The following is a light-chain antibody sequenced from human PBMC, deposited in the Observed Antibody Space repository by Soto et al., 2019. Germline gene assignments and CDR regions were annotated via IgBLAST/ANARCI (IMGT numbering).Light chain of an antibody. CDR1: QDINSA. J-gene: IGKJ4*01. CDR3: QPFRSSLT. CDR2: DVS. Sequence: AIQLTQSPSSLSASVGDRVTITCRASQDINSALAWYQQKPGKGPKLLIFDVSTLETGVPSRFSGSGSGADFTLTISSLQPEDFATYYCQPFRSSLTFGGGTKVEIK. V-gene: IGKV1-13*02.